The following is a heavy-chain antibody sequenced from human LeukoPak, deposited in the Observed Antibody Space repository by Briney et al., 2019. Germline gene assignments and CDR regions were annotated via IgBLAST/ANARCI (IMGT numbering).Heavy chain of an antibody. D-gene: IGHD2-2*02. CDR2: MNPNSGNT. J-gene: IGHJ4*02. V-gene: IGHV1-8*01. CDR3: ARGLTFKRIPAAIRGYYFDY. CDR1: GYTFTSYD. Sequence: ASVKVSCKASGYTFTSYDINWVRQAPGQGLEWMGWMNPNSGNTGYAQKFQGRVTMTRNTSISTAYMELSGLRSEDTAVYYCARGLTFKRIPAAIRGYYFDYWGQGTLVTVSS.